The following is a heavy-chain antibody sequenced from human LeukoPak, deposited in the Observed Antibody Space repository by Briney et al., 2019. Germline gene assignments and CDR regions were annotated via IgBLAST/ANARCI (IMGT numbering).Heavy chain of an antibody. CDR3: ARDPRLEISGMVIDMLDY. J-gene: IGHJ4*02. CDR1: GFTFGDYA. Sequence: PGGSLRLSCTASGFTFGDYAMSWFRQAPGKGLEWVSYISSSSSYIYYADSVKGRFAISRDDAKNSLYLQMNSLRAEDSAIYYCARDPRLEISGMVIDMLDYWGRGTLVTVSS. D-gene: IGHD3-3*01. V-gene: IGHV3-21*01. CDR2: ISSSSSYI.